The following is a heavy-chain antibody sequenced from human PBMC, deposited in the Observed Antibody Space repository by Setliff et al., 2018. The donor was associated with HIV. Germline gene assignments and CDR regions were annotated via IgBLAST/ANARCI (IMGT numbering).Heavy chain of an antibody. V-gene: IGHV4-59*08. CDR3: ARHQGKYYDSSGYSGWFFDL. CDR2: VYYTGST. J-gene: IGHJ2*01. Sequence: SETLSLTCTVSGGSISSYYWSWIRQPPGKGLEWIGYVYYTGSTNYNPSLKSRVTISIDTSKNQFSLKLSSVTAADMAVYYCARHQGKYYDSSGYSGWFFDLWGRGTLVTVSS. D-gene: IGHD3-22*01. CDR1: GGSISSYY.